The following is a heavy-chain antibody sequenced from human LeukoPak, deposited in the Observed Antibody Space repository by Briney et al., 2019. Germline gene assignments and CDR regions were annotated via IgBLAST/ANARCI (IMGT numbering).Heavy chain of an antibody. J-gene: IGHJ4*02. Sequence: GGSLRLSCAASGFSFSTYSMHWVRQAPGKGLEWVMAISNDGSQEYYADSVKGRFTISRDNSKNTLYLQMNSLRAEDTAVYYCARDGSGSFDYWGQGTLVTVSS. CDR2: ISNDGSQE. V-gene: IGHV3-30-3*01. CDR3: ARDGSGSFDY. CDR1: GFSFSTYS. D-gene: IGHD3-10*01.